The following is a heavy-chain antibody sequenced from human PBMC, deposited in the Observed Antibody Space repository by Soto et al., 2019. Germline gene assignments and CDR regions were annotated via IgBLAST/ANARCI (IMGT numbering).Heavy chain of an antibody. J-gene: IGHJ5*02. D-gene: IGHD6-19*01. Sequence: GGSLRLSCAASGFTFSSYWMSWVRQAPGKGLEWVANIKQDGSEKYYVDSVKGRFTISRDNAKNSLYLQMNSLRAEDTAVYYCARSLYSSGWYFGPWGQGTLVTVSS. CDR2: IKQDGSEK. CDR3: ARSLYSSGWYFGP. V-gene: IGHV3-7*03. CDR1: GFTFSSYW.